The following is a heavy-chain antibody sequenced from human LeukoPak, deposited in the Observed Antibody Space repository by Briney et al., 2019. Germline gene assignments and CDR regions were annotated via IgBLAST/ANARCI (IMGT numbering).Heavy chain of an antibody. CDR1: GGSISSSSYY. D-gene: IGHD3-10*01. V-gene: IGHV4-39*01. CDR2: IYYSGST. J-gene: IGHJ5*01. CDR3: ARAYGSGSYHSNWFES. Sequence: SETLSLTCTVSGGSISSSSYYWGWIRQPPGKGLEWIGSIYYSGSTYYNPSLKSRVTISVDTSMNQFSLRLNSVTAADTAVYYCARAYGSGSYHSNWFESWGQGTLVIVSS.